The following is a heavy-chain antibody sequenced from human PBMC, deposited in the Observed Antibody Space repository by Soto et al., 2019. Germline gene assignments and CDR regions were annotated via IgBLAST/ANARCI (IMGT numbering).Heavy chain of an antibody. V-gene: IGHV1-2*02. J-gene: IGHJ5*02. CDR2: IKSNGDDT. CDR1: GFTFTGYY. D-gene: IGHD3-9*01. Sequence: SVKVSCKASGFTFTGYYIHWVRQVPGQGLEWMGWIKSNGDDTKYAQKFQERVTISADKSISTAYLQWSSLKASDTAMYYCARRYGWREVGWFDPWGQGTLVTVSS. CDR3: ARRYGWREVGWFDP.